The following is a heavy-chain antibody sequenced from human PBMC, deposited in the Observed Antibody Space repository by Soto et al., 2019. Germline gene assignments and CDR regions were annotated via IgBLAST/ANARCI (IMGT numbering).Heavy chain of an antibody. CDR2: VYYRGRS. CDR3: VSQRTTVPTQAYFDY. CDR1: GASVPNSRYY. D-gene: IGHD4-17*01. V-gene: IGHV4-39*01. J-gene: IGHJ4*02. Sequence: SETLSLTCTVSGASVPNSRYYWGWIRQSPGKGREGIGSVYYRGRSYSKSSVKTPVTISVDTSKNRFSLRLYSVTASDTAVYFCVSQRTTVPTQAYFDYWGPGALVTVSS.